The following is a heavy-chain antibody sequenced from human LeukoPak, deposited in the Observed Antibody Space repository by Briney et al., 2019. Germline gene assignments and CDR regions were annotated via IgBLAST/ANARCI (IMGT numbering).Heavy chain of an antibody. V-gene: IGHV3-30*02. Sequence: PGGSLRLSCAASGFTFSSYGMHWVRQAPGKGLEWVAFIRYDGSNKYYADSVKGRFTISRDNAKNSLYLQMNSLRAEDTAVYYCARRAVTTRPDYYYYMDVWGKGTTVTVSS. CDR1: GFTFSSYG. CDR2: IRYDGSNK. CDR3: ARRAVTTRPDYYYYMDV. J-gene: IGHJ6*03. D-gene: IGHD4-17*01.